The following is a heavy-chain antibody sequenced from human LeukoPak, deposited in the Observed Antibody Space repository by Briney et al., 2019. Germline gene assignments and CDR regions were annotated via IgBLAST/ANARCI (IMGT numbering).Heavy chain of an antibody. J-gene: IGHJ6*03. CDR3: ARDRYYYYYMDV. CDR2: IYTSGST. Sequence: LSETLSLTCTVSGGSISSGSYYWSWIRQPAGKGLEWIGRIYTSGSTNYNPSLKSRVTISVDTSKNQFSLKLSSATAADTAVYYCARDRYYYYYMDVWGKGTTVTVSS. CDR1: GGSISSGSYY. V-gene: IGHV4-61*02.